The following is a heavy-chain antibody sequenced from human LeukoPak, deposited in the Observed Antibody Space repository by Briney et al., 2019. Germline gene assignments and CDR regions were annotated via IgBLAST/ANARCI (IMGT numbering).Heavy chain of an antibody. Sequence: GSLRLSCAGSGFNFSIFAMNWVRQALGKGLEWVSSINGVGNSTYYADSVKGRFTVSRDNSKNTLYLQTNSLRAEDTALYYCAKRGLRGNWFHPWGQGTLVTVSS. V-gene: IGHV3-23*01. J-gene: IGHJ5*02. D-gene: IGHD3-10*01. CDR2: INGVGNST. CDR1: GFNFSIFA. CDR3: AKRGLRGNWFHP.